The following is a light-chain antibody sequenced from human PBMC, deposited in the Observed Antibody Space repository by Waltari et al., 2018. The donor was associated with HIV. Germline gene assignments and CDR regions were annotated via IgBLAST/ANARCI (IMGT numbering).Light chain of an antibody. CDR2: RNK. CDR3: ATWDDSLSGVV. CDR1: SSNIGTYY. Sequence: QSVLTQPPSASATPGQRVTISCSGSSSNIGTYYVYWYQQLPGAPPKVLIFRNKRRPSGVPDRFSGSKSGTSASLAISGLRSEDEADYYCATWDDSLSGVVFGGGTKLTVL. V-gene: IGLV1-47*01. J-gene: IGLJ2*01.